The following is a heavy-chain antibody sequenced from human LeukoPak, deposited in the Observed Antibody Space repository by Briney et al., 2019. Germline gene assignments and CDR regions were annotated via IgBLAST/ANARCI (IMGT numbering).Heavy chain of an antibody. D-gene: IGHD2-21*02. CDR3: ARALRVTATQWYFDY. J-gene: IGHJ4*02. CDR1: GDSVSSNIAA. Sequence: SQTLSLTCAISGDSVSSNIAAWNWIRQSPSRGLEWLGRTYYRSKWHNDYPVSVKSRITIKPDTSKNQFSLQLNSVTPEDTAVYYCARALRVTATQWYFDYWGQGTLVTVSS. V-gene: IGHV6-1*01. CDR2: TYYRSKWHN.